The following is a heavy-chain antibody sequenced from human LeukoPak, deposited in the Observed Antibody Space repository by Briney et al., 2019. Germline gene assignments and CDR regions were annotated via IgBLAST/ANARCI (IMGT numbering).Heavy chain of an antibody. CDR2: ISGSGTGT. CDR3: AREGTAMVSFDY. J-gene: IGHJ4*02. Sequence: GESLRLSCAASGFTFSSSAMSWVRQAPGKGVYWVSAISGSGTGTYYADSVKGRFTISRDNSKNTLYLQMNSLRAEDTAVYYCAREGTAMVSFDYWGQGTLVTVSS. V-gene: IGHV3-23*01. CDR1: GFTFSSSA. D-gene: IGHD5-18*01.